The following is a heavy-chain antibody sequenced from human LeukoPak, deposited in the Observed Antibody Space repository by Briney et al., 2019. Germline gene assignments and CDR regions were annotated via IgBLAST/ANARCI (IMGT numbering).Heavy chain of an antibody. Sequence: SETLSLTCTVSGGSISSSSYYWGWIRQPPGKGLEWIESIYYSGSTYYNPSLESRVTISVDTSKNQFSLKVSSVTAADTAVYYCARGRSTTVTYYYYYMDVWGKGTTVTVSS. CDR2: IYYSGST. V-gene: IGHV4-39*01. CDR1: GGSISSSSYY. CDR3: ARGRSTTVTYYYYYMDV. J-gene: IGHJ6*03. D-gene: IGHD4-11*01.